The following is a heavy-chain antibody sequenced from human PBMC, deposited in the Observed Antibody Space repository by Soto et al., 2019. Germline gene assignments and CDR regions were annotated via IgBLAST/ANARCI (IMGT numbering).Heavy chain of an antibody. Sequence: ASVKVSCKASGYTFTDHFMHWVRQAPGQGLEWMGWINPNSGGTNYAQKFQGWITMTTDTSISTSYMGLSSLTSDDTAVYYCARDRYHSGSESQFDSWGQGTLGTVSS. CDR3: ARDRYHSGSESQFDS. CDR1: GYTFTDHF. J-gene: IGHJ4*02. V-gene: IGHV1-2*04. D-gene: IGHD1-26*01. CDR2: INPNSGGT.